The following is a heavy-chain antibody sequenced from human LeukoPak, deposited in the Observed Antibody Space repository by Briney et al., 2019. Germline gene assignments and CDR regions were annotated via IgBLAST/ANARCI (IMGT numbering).Heavy chain of an antibody. D-gene: IGHD5-18*01. CDR3: AHRGYNDGFDY. V-gene: IGHV2-5*01. J-gene: IGHJ4*02. CDR2: VYWSDDK. Sequence: KESGPTLVNPTQTLTLTCTFSGFSLSSSGVSVGWIRQPPGKALEWLALVYWSDDKRYSPSLKSRLTITKDTSKNQVVLTMTNMDPVDTATYYCAHRGYNDGFDYWGQGTLVTISS. CDR1: GFSLSSSGVS.